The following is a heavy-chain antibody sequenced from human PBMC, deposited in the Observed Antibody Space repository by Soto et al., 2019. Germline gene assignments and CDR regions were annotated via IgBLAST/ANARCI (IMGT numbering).Heavy chain of an antibody. J-gene: IGHJ5*02. CDR2: ILYTGSS. D-gene: IGHD2-2*01. CDR1: GASLSSGGSY. CDR3: ARYLIAAGGFDP. Sequence: QVQLQESGSGLVKPSQTLSLTCNVSGASLSSGGSYWSWLRQHPGKGLEWIGNILYTGSSSYNPSRESRPTMSVDTSNNQFSLRLSAVTPADTATYSCARYLIAAGGFDPWGLGTLVTVSS. V-gene: IGHV4-31*03.